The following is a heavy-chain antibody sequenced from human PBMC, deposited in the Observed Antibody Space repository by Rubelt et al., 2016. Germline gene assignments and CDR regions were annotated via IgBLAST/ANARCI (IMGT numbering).Heavy chain of an antibody. D-gene: IGHD6-6*01. Sequence: SPRGNYNPSLKSRVTISVDTSKNQFSLKLSSVTAADTAVYYCAREEQLVFDYYGMDVWGQGTTVTVSS. CDR2: SPRG. CDR3: AREEQLVFDYYGMDV. V-gene: IGHV4-34*01. J-gene: IGHJ6*02.